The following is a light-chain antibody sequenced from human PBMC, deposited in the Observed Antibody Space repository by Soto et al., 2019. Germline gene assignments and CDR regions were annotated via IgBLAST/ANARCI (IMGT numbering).Light chain of an antibody. CDR1: SSNIGRNT. CDR2: SND. V-gene: IGLV1-44*01. CDR3: AAWDDSLNGPV. Sequence: QSVLTQPPSASGTPGQRVTISCSGSSSNIGRNTVNWYQQLPGTAPKLLIYSNDQRPSGVPDRLSGSKSGTSASLAISGLQSEDEVDYYCAAWDDSLNGPVFGGGTQLTV. J-gene: IGLJ2*01.